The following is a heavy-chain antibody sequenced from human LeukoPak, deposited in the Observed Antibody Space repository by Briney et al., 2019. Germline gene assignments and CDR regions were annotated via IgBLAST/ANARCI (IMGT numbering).Heavy chain of an antibody. J-gene: IGHJ4*02. CDR3: ARGTVTMVDY. V-gene: IGHV3-66*01. D-gene: IGHD3-10*01. Sequence: GGSLRLSCAASGFTFSSYWMSWVSQAPGRGLEWVSVIYSGGSTYYADSVKGRFTISRDNSKNTLFLQMKSLRAGDTAVYYCARGTVTMVDYWGQGTLVTVSS. CDR2: IYSGGST. CDR1: GFTFSSYW.